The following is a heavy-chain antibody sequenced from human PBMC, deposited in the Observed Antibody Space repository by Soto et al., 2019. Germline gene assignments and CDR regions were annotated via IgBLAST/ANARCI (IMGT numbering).Heavy chain of an antibody. D-gene: IGHD2-8*01. CDR3: AKNGQPPYYYYGLDV. V-gene: IGHV1-18*01. CDR1: GYTFTSYG. J-gene: IGHJ6*02. CDR2: ISGYNGDT. Sequence: ASVKVSCKPSGYTFTSYGISLVRQVPGQGLEWMGWISGYNGDTNYAQKFQDRVSMTIDTSTGTAYMELRSLTSDDTAIYYCAKNGQPPYYYYGLDVWG.